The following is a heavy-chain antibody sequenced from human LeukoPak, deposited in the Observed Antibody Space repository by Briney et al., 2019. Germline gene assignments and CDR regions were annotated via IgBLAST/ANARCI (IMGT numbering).Heavy chain of an antibody. Sequence: ASVKVSCKASGYTFTSYAKHWVRQAPGQRLEWMGWINAGNGNTKYSQKFQGRVTMTRNTSISTAYIELSSLRSEDTAVYYCARPSHALGMDVWGQGTTVTVSS. CDR2: INAGNGNT. CDR3: ARPSHALGMDV. J-gene: IGHJ6*02. CDR1: GYTFTSYA. V-gene: IGHV1-3*01.